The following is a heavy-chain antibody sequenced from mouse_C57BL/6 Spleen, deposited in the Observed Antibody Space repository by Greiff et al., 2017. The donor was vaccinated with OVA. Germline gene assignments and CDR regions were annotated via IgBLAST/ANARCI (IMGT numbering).Heavy chain of an antibody. CDR3: ARMGSSGYVGAMDY. D-gene: IGHD3-2*02. J-gene: IGHJ4*01. V-gene: IGHV1-64*01. CDR1: GYTFTSYW. Sequence: QVQLQQSGAELVKPGASVKLSCKASGYTFTSYWMHWVKQRPGQGLEWIGMIHPNSGSTNYNEKFKSKATLTVDKSSSTAYMQLSSLTSEDSAVYYCARMGSSGYVGAMDYWGQGTSVTVSS. CDR2: IHPNSGST.